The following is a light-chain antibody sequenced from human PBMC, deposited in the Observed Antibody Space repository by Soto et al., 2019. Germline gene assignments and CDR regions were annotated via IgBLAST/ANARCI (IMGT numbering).Light chain of an antibody. CDR3: QQYGNNPS. CDR1: QGISTY. Sequence: DIQMTQSPSSLSASVGDRVTITCRASQGISTYLNWYQQKPGNAPKLLIYDASNLEIGVPSRFTGSGSGTDFTFTISSLQPEDIGTYHCQQYGNNPSFGPGTKVEIK. J-gene: IGKJ3*01. V-gene: IGKV1-33*01. CDR2: DAS.